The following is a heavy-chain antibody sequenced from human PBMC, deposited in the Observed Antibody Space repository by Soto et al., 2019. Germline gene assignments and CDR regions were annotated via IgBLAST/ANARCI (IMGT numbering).Heavy chain of an antibody. CDR2: ISAYNGNT. CDR3: ARLREDCIITSCYDRFDP. CDR1: GYTFTSYG. D-gene: IGHD2-2*01. J-gene: IGHJ5*02. V-gene: IGHV1-18*01. Sequence: QVQLVQSGAEVKKPGASVKVSCKASGYTFTSYGISWVRQAPGQGLEWMGWISAYNGNTNYAQKLQGRVTMTTDTSTSTAYMELRSLRSDDTAVYYCARLREDCIITSCYDRFDPWGQGTLVTVSS.